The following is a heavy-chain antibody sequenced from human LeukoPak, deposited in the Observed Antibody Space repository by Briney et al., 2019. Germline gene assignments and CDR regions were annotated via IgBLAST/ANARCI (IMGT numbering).Heavy chain of an antibody. Sequence: SETLSLTCTVSGYSISSGYYWGWIRQPPGKGLEWIGSIYHSGRTFYNPSLKSRVTISVDTSKNQFSLKLSSVTAADTAVYYCARVYDSSGYYYFDYWGQGTLVTVSS. J-gene: IGHJ4*02. CDR2: IYHSGRT. V-gene: IGHV4-38-2*02. CDR1: GYSISSGYY. D-gene: IGHD3-22*01. CDR3: ARVYDSSGYYYFDY.